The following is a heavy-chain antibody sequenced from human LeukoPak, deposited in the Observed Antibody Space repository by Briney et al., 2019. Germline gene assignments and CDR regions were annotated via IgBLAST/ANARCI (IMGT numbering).Heavy chain of an antibody. CDR2: IYYTVHS. CDR1: GDSITSST. V-gene: IGHV4-59*01. J-gene: IGHJ5*01. CDR3: AKTARIPFS. D-gene: IGHD1-1*01. Sequence: HSESPTFACTVSGDSITSSTWSWIRQPPGKGLECIGYIYYTVHSAYNPSLAGRVSMSLDTSNNQFSLKLKSVTAADTAVYYCAKTARIPFSWG.